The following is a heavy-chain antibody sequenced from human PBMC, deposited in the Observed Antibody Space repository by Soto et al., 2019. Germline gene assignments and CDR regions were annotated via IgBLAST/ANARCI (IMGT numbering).Heavy chain of an antibody. Sequence: ASVKVSCKASGYTFTSYAMHWVRQAPGQRLEWMGWINAGNGNTKYSQKFQGRVTITRDTSASTAYMELSSLRSEDTAVYYCARAPYFYDSSAYFGYWGQGTLVTVSS. CDR3: ARAPYFYDSSAYFGY. V-gene: IGHV1-3*01. D-gene: IGHD3-22*01. J-gene: IGHJ4*02. CDR2: INAGNGNT. CDR1: GYTFTSYA.